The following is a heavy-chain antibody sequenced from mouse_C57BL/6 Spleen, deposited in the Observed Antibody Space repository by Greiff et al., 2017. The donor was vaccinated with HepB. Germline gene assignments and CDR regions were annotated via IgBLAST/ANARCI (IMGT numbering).Heavy chain of an antibody. D-gene: IGHD1-1*01. Sequence: QVQLKQPGAELVMPGASVKLSCKASGYTFTSYWMHWVKQRPGQGLEWIGEIDPSDSYTNYNQKFKGKSTLTVDKSSSTAYMQLSSLTSEDAAVYYCARSGYGSSHDWYFDVWGTGTTVTVSS. CDR1: GYTFTSYW. V-gene: IGHV1-69*01. CDR3: ARSGYGSSHDWYFDV. CDR2: IDPSDSYT. J-gene: IGHJ1*03.